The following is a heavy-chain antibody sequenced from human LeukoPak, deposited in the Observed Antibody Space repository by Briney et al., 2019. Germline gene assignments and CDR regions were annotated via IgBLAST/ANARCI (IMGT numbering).Heavy chain of an antibody. D-gene: IGHD4-23*01. CDR2: MYSSGST. CDR3: ARGGKATVVTM. J-gene: IGHJ4*02. Sequence: PSETLPLTCTVSGGSINRYYWTWIRQSAGKGLEWIGRMYSSGSTNYNPSLKSRVSMSVDTSKNQFSVKLTSVTAADTAVYYCARGGKATVVTMWGQGILVTVSS. CDR1: GGSINRYY. V-gene: IGHV4-4*07.